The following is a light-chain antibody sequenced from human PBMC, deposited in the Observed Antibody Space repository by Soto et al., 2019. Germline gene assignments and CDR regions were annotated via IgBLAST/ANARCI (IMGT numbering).Light chain of an antibody. CDR3: SSYTGLNSVV. CDR1: SSDVGGFAS. Sequence: QSVLTQPPSASGSPGQSVTISCTGSSSDVGGFASVSWYQHHPGKAPKLMIFEVSRRPSGVPDRFSGSKSGNTASLTVSGLQAEDEADYYCSSYTGLNSVVCGGGTKLTVL. V-gene: IGLV2-8*01. CDR2: EVS. J-gene: IGLJ2*01.